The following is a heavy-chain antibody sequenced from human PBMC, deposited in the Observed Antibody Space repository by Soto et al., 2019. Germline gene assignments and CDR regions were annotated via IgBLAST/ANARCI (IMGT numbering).Heavy chain of an antibody. Sequence: SETLSLTCTVSGGSMNSHYWTWLRQPPGKGLEWIGYISYSGSSYYNPSLKGRVTIPADTSRNQFSLRLTSVIAADTAVYFCARADPDASVGFWGQGTLVTVSS. CDR3: ARADPDASVGF. V-gene: IGHV4-59*11. D-gene: IGHD3-16*01. CDR2: ISYSGSS. J-gene: IGHJ4*02. CDR1: GGSMNSHY.